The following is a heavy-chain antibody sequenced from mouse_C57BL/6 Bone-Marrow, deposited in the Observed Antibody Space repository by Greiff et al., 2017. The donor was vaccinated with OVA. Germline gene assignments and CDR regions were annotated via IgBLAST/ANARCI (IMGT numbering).Heavy chain of an antibody. CDR2: ISDGGSYT. Sequence: EVQGVESGGGLVKPGGSLKLSCAASGFTFSSYAMSWVRQTPEKRLEWVATISDGGSYTYYPDNVKGRFTISRDNAKNNLYLQMSHLESEDTAMYYCARDSSGLYYYAMDYWGQGTSVTVSS. D-gene: IGHD3-2*02. CDR1: GFTFSSYA. V-gene: IGHV5-4*01. J-gene: IGHJ4*01. CDR3: ARDSSGLYYYAMDY.